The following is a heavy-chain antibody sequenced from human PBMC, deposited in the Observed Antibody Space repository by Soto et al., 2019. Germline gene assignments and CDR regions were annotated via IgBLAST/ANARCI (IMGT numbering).Heavy chain of an antibody. V-gene: IGHV3-7*01. J-gene: IGHJ4*02. CDR1: GFTSSRNY. Sequence: GGSLRLSCAASGFTSSRNYMSWARQAPGKGLAWVASIKQDGSEKYYVDSVKGRFTISRDNAKNSLYLQMNSLRAEDTAVYYCASGYISGRHLDYWGQGTLVTVSS. CDR2: IKQDGSEK. D-gene: IGHD6-19*01. CDR3: ASGYISGRHLDY.